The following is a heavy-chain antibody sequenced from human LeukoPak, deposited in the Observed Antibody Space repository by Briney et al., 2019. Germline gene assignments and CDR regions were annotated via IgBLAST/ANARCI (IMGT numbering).Heavy chain of an antibody. CDR2: IYTSGST. CDR1: GGSISSGSYY. Sequence: SETLSLTCTVSGGSISSGSYYWSWIRQPAGKGLEWTGRIYTSGSTNYNPSLKSRVTISVDTSKNQFSLKLSSVTAADTAVYYCARARAAAVGGFDPWGQGTLVTVSS. CDR3: ARARAAAVGGFDP. D-gene: IGHD6-13*01. J-gene: IGHJ5*02. V-gene: IGHV4-61*02.